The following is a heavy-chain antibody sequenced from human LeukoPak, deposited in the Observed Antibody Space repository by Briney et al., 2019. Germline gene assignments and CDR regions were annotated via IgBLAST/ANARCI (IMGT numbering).Heavy chain of an antibody. Sequence: GGSLRLSCAASGFTFSSYAMSWVRQAPGKGLEWVSVISGSGGSTYYADSVKGRFTISRDNSKNTLYLQMNSLRAEDAAVYYWGGNKTGTTAFDFGGQGTLVPVPP. CDR3: GGNKTGTTAFDF. V-gene: IGHV3-23*01. J-gene: IGHJ4*02. CDR1: GFTFSSYA. D-gene: IGHD1-1*01. CDR2: ISGSGGST.